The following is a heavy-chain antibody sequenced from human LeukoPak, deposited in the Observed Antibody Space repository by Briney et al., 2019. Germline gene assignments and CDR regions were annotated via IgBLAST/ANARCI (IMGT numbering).Heavy chain of an antibody. CDR3: AKDPHPLGYCSSTSCHSYFQH. J-gene: IGHJ1*01. CDR2: ISYDGSDK. D-gene: IGHD2-2*02. CDR1: GFTFSSCG. V-gene: IGHV3-30*18. Sequence: PGGSLRLSCAASGFTFSSCGMQWVRQAPGKGLEWVAVISYDGSDKYYADSVKGRFTISRDNSKNTLYLQMNSLRAEDTAVYYCAKDPHPLGYCSSTSCHSYFQHWGQGTLVTVSS.